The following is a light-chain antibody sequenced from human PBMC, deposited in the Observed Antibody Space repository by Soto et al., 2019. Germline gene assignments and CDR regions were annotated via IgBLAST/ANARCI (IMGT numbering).Light chain of an antibody. CDR2: GDN. CDR3: GSWDSSLSAYV. Sequence: QSVLTQPPSVSAAPGQKVTISCSGSSSNIGGNSVSWYQQLPGTAPKLLVYGDNKRPSGIPDRFSGSKSGTSATLGITGFQTGDEADYYCGSWDSSLSAYVFGTGTKVTVL. V-gene: IGLV1-51*01. CDR1: SSNIGGNS. J-gene: IGLJ1*01.